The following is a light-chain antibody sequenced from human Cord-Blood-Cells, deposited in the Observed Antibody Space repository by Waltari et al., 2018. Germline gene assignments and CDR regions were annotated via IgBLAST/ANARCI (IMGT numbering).Light chain of an antibody. CDR1: RSNIGSNY. CDR3: AAWDDSLSGV. CDR2: RNN. J-gene: IGLJ3*02. V-gene: IGLV1-47*01. Sequence: QSVLTQPPSASGTPGQRVTISCSGSRSNIGSNYVYWYQQLPGTAPNLLIYRNNQRPSGVPDRFSGSKSGTSASLAISGLRSEDEADYYCAAWDDSLSGVFGGGTKLTVL.